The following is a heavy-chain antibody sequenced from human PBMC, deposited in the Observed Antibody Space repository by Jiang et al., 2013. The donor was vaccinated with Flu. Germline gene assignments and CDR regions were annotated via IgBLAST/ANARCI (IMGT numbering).Heavy chain of an antibody. D-gene: IGHD5-24*01. V-gene: IGHV1-69*04. Sequence: FSSYAISWVRQAPGQGLEWMGRIIPILGIANYAQKFQGRVTITADKSTSTAYMELSSLRSEDTAVYYCARGSSDGSQTLWGQGTTVTVSS. CDR1: FSSYA. J-gene: IGHJ6*02. CDR3: ARGSSDGSQTL. CDR2: IIPILGIA.